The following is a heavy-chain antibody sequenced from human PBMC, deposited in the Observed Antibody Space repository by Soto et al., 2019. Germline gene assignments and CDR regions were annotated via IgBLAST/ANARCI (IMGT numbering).Heavy chain of an antibody. CDR2: ISWTSGSI. D-gene: IGHD2-15*01. J-gene: IGHJ6*02. V-gene: IGHV3-9*01. Sequence: EVQLVESGGGLVQPGRSLRLSCAASGFTFDDYAMHWVRQAQGKGLEWVSGISWTSGSIGYADSVKGRFTISRDNAKNSLYLQMNSLRAEDTALYYCAKAAGGGAHLPMDVWGQGTTVTVSS. CDR3: AKAAGGGAHLPMDV. CDR1: GFTFDDYA.